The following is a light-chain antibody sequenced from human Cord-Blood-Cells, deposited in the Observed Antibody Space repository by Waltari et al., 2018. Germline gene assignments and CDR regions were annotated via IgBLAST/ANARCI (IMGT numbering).Light chain of an antibody. CDR3: SSDTGSSTLYV. Sequence: QSALTQPASVSGSPGQSITISCTGTSSDVGGYNYVSWYQQHPGKAPKLMIYDVSKRPSGVSNLFSGSKADNTASLTISRLQAEDESDYYCSSDTGSSTLYVFGTGTKVTVL. CDR1: SSDVGGYNY. V-gene: IGLV2-14*01. CDR2: DVS. J-gene: IGLJ1*01.